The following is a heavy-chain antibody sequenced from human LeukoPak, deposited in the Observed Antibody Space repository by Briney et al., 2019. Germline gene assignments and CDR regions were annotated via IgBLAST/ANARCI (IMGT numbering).Heavy chain of an antibody. CDR3: AKDRANWAIDD. D-gene: IGHD3-16*01. Sequence: GGSLRLSCVASGFTFTDHPMNWVRQAPGKGLEWISYIGGDGIAFYADSVKGRFTASRDDARKSMYLQMNSLRVEDTAVYYCAKDRANWAIDDWGQGTQVTVSS. J-gene: IGHJ4*02. V-gene: IGHV3-69-1*01. CDR2: IGGDGIA. CDR1: GFTFTDHP.